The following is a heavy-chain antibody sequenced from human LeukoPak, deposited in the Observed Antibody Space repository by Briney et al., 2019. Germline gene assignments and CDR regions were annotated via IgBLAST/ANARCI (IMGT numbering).Heavy chain of an antibody. CDR1: GGSISSYY. Sequence: PSETLSLTCTVSGGSISSYYWSWLRQPPGKGLEWLRYIYYSGSTNYNPSLKSRVTISVDTSKNQFSLKLSSVTAAGTAVYYCARFIAAAGTGDYWGQGTLVTVSA. CDR2: IYYSGST. V-gene: IGHV4-59*01. D-gene: IGHD6-13*01. J-gene: IGHJ4*02. CDR3: ARFIAAAGTGDY.